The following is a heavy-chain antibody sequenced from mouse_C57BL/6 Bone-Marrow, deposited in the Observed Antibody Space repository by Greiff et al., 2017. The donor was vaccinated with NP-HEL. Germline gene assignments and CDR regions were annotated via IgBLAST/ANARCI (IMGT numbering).Heavy chain of an antibody. CDR1: GFTFSDYG. Sequence: EVKLMESGGGLVKPGGSLKLSCAASGFTFSDYGMHWVRQAPEKGLEWVAYISSGSSTIYYADTVKGRFTISRDNAKNTLFLQMTSLRSEDTAMYYCAMEDHEAWFAYWGQGTLVTVSA. V-gene: IGHV5-17*01. CDR2: ISSGSSTI. J-gene: IGHJ3*01. CDR3: AMEDHEAWFAY.